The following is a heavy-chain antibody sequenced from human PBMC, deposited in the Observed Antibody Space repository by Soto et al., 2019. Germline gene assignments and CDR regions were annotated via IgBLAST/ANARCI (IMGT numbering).Heavy chain of an antibody. CDR2: ISHSGST. Sequence: QVQLQESGPGLVKPSGTLSLTCAVSGVSISSSDWWSWVRQPPGKGLEWIGEISHSGSTNYSPSLRGRVTISLDKSKNQFSLKLTSVTAADTAVYYCAIGYDRSGSPARYFDFWGQGTLVTVSS. D-gene: IGHD3-22*01. CDR1: GVSISSSDW. J-gene: IGHJ4*02. CDR3: AIGYDRSGSPARYFDF. V-gene: IGHV4-4*02.